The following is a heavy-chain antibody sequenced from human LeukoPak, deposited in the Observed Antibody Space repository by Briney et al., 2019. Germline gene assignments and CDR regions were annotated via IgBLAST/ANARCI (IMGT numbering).Heavy chain of an antibody. CDR1: GFTFSSYA. V-gene: IGHV3-30*04. D-gene: IGHD3-22*01. J-gene: IGHJ4*02. CDR3: AKGSSGYFFDL. CDR2: ISYDGSNK. Sequence: PGGSLRLSCAASGFTFSSYAVHWVRQAPGKGLEWVAVISYDGSNKYYADSVRGRFTMSRDNSKNTLFLQMNSLRAEDTALYYCAKGSSGYFFDLWGQGTLVTVSS.